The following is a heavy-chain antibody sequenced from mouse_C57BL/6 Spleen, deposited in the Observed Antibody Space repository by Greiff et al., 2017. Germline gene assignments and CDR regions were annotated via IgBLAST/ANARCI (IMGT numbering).Heavy chain of an antibody. J-gene: IGHJ2*01. CDR2: INPNYGTT. Sequence: EVQLQQSGPELVQPGASVKISCKASGYSFTDYNMNWVKQSNGKSLEWIGVINPNYGTTSYNQKFKGKATSTVDHSSSTAYMQLNSLTSEDSAVYNGARERSWDGFDYWGQGTTLTVSS. V-gene: IGHV1-39*01. CDR3: ARERSWDGFDY. CDR1: GYSFTDYN. D-gene: IGHD4-1*01.